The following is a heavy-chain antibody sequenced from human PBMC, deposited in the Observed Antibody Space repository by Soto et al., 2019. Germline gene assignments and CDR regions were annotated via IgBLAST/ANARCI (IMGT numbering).Heavy chain of an antibody. Sequence: PSETLSLSCTVSGGSISSYSWSWIRQPPGKGLEWIGYIYYSESTNYNPSLKSRVTISVDTSKKQLTLKLSSVTAADTAGYYCARGHVPSDVWSGSCPYFDYWGQGTLVTVSS. J-gene: IGHJ4*02. D-gene: IGHD3-3*01. CDR3: ARGHVPSDVWSGSCPYFDY. CDR2: IYYSEST. V-gene: IGHV4-59*12. CDR1: GGSISSYS.